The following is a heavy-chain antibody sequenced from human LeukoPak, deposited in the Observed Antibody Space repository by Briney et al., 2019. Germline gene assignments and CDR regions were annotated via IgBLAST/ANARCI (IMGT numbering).Heavy chain of an antibody. CDR1: GGTFSSYA. CDR2: IIPIFGTA. J-gene: IGHJ5*02. V-gene: IGHV1-69*06. CDR3: AKGEKRVFFGEINVRQKYNWFDP. D-gene: IGHD3-3*01. Sequence: SVKVSCKASGGTFSSYAISWVRQAPGQGLEWMGGIIPIFGTANYAQKFQGRVTITADKSTSTAYMELSSLRSEDTAVYYCAKGEKRVFFGEINVRQKYNWFDPWGQGTLVTVSS.